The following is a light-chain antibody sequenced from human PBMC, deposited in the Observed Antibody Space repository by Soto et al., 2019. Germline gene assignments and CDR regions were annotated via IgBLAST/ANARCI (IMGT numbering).Light chain of an antibody. CDR1: SSNIGSNA. V-gene: IGLV1-44*01. J-gene: IGLJ1*01. Sequence: QCVLTQPPSASGTPGQRVTISCSGSSSNIGSNAVNCYQQLPGTAPKLLIYTNNQRPSGVPERFSGSKSGTSASLAISWLQSEDEADYYYSDSDNSLNRYVVGRGPKVT. CDR2: TNN. CDR3: SDSDNSLNRYV.